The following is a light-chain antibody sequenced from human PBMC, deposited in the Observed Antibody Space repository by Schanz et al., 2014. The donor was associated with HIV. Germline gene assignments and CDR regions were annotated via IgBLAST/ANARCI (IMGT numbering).Light chain of an antibody. CDR1: RNDVGTYNL. V-gene: IGLV2-23*02. CDR3: CSHAGSSTWV. Sequence: QSVLTQPASVSGSPGQSITISCTGTRNDVGTYNLVSWYQQHPGQAPQLMIYEVTKRPSGVSDRFSGSKSDNTASLTISGLQAEDEADYYCCSHAGSSTWVFGGGTKLTVL. CDR2: EVT. J-gene: IGLJ2*01.